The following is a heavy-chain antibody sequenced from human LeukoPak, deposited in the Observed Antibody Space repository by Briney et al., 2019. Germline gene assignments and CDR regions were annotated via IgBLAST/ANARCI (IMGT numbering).Heavy chain of an antibody. D-gene: IGHD6-13*01. J-gene: IGHJ4*02. CDR3: ARVRLGIAAADAPY. CDR2: INRDGSDN. CDR1: GFTFNNYW. Sequence: GGSLRLSCAASGFTFNNYWMSWVRQAPGRGLEWLARINRDGSDNYHVDSVKGRFTISRDNAKNSLYLQMNRLRAEDTAVYYCARVRLGIAAADAPYWGQGTLVTVSS. V-gene: IGHV3-7*05.